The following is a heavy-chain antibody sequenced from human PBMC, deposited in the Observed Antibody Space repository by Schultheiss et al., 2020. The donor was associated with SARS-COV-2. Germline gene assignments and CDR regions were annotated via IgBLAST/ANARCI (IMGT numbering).Heavy chain of an antibody. Sequence: GGSLRLSCAASGFTFSNAWMSWVRQAPGKGLEWVGRIKSKTDGGTTDYAAPVKGRFTISRDDSKNTLYLQMNSLKTEDTAVYYCARNRLPYCGGDCYSSFDYWGQGTLVTVSS. V-gene: IGHV3-15*01. CDR3: ARNRLPYCGGDCYSSFDY. CDR1: GFTFSNAW. D-gene: IGHD2-21*02. J-gene: IGHJ4*02. CDR2: IKSKTDGGTT.